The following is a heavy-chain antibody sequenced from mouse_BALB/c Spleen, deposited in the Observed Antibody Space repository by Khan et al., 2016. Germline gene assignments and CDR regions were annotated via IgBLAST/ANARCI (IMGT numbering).Heavy chain of an antibody. CDR1: GYTFTSYT. J-gene: IGHJ2*01. Sequence: VQLQESGAELARPGASVKMSCKASGYTFTSYTMHWVKQGPGQGLEWIGYVIPSNAYTNYNQKFKDKATLTADKSSSTAYMQLSSLTSEDSAGYCCAREGWLLGYFDYWGQGTTLTVSS. CDR2: VIPSNAYT. V-gene: IGHV1-4*01. D-gene: IGHD2-3*01. CDR3: AREGWLLGYFDY.